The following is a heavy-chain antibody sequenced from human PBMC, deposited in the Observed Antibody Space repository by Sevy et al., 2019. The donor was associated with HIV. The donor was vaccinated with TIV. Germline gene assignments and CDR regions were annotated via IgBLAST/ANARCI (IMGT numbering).Heavy chain of an antibody. J-gene: IGHJ5*02. D-gene: IGHD4-17*01. CDR2: ITSNGGST. CDR1: GFTFSSSA. CDR3: AKCLSSVTNQWSFDP. Sequence: GGYLRLSCAASGFTFSSSAMTWVRQAPGKGLEWVSAITSNGGSTFYADSVKGRFTISRDISQNTLFLQMNSLRAADPAVYYCAKCLSSVTNQWSFDPWGQGTTVTVSS. V-gene: IGHV3-23*01.